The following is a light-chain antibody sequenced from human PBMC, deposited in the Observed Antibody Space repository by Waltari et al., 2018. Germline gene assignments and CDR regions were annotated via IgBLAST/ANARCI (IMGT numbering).Light chain of an antibody. J-gene: IGKJ1*01. CDR1: QYISTY. V-gene: IGKV1-39*01. CDR2: AAS. CDR3: QQSYDTPRT. Sequence: FQMTQSLSSLSASVVDSVTITCRASQYISTYLNWYQQKPGKGPKLLIYAASTLQSGVPSRFSGSGSGTDFTFTISSLQLEDFATYYCQQSYDTPRTFGQGTKVEVK.